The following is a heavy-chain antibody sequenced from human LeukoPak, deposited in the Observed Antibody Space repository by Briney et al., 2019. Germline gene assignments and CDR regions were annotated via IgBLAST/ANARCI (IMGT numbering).Heavy chain of an antibody. CDR3: KSGGAAPGSFDN. CDR1: GLTFSDYW. D-gene: IGHD2-15*01. CDR2: IKFDGREE. J-gene: IGHJ4*02. Sequence: GGSLRLSCAASGLTFSDYWMSWMRQAPGKGLEWVANIKFDGREEYYVDSVKGRFTISRDNAKNSVYLQLNSLRVEDTAVYYCKSGGAAPGSFDNWGQGNLVPVSP. V-gene: IGHV3-7*01.